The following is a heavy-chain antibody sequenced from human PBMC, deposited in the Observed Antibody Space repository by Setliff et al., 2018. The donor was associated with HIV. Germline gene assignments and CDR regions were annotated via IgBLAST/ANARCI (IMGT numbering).Heavy chain of an antibody. D-gene: IGHD3-22*01. CDR3: TTDDSRRRYYSESYGYFSAEYFLH. CDR1: GFTFSNAW. V-gene: IGHV3-15*07. J-gene: IGHJ1*01. CDR2: IKSKTDGGTT. Sequence: GGSLRLSCAASGFTFSNAWMNWVRQAPGKGLEWVGRIKSKTDGGTTDYAAPVNGRFTISRDDSKNTLYLQINSLKTEDTAVYYCTTDDSRRRYYSESYGYFSAEYFLHWGQGTLVTVSS.